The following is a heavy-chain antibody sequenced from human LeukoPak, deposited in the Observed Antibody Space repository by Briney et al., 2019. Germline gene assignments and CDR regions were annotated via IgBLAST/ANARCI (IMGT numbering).Heavy chain of an antibody. D-gene: IGHD6-19*01. Sequence: GGSLRLSCAASGFTFSSYGMSWVRQAPGKGLEWVSAIGDHGGSTYYADSVKGRFTISRDNSKSTLYLQMNSLRAEDTAVYYCAKVASGADYWGQGTLVTVSS. J-gene: IGHJ4*02. CDR3: AKVASGADY. CDR1: GFTFSSYG. V-gene: IGHV3-23*01. CDR2: IGDHGGST.